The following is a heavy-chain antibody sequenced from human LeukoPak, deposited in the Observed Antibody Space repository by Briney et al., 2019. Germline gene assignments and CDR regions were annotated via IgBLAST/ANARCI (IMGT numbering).Heavy chain of an antibody. CDR3: ARARTGYYYYGMDV. CDR1: GYTFTSYD. CDR2: MNPNSGNT. J-gene: IGHJ6*02. V-gene: IGHV1-8*01. D-gene: IGHD1-1*01. Sequence: GASVKVSCKASGYTFTSYDINWVRQATGQGLEWMGWMNPNSGNTGYAQKFQGRVTMTRNTSISTAYMELSSLRSEDTAVYYCARARTGYYYYGMDVWGQGTTVTVSS.